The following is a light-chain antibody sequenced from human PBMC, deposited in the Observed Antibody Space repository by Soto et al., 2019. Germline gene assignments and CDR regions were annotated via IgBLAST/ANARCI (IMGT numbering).Light chain of an antibody. Sequence: EIVMTQSPATLSVSPGERATLSCRASQSVGSSLAWYQHKPGQAPRLLIYGASIRATVIPGRFSGSGSGTEFTLTTSSLQSEDFAAYYCQQYSNRYTFGQGTKLEIK. CDR2: GAS. J-gene: IGKJ2*01. CDR3: QQYSNRYT. V-gene: IGKV3D-15*01. CDR1: QSVGSS.